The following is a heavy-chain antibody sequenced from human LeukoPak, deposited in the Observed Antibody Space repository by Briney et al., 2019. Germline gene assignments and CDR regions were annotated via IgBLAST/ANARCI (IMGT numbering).Heavy chain of an antibody. CDR1: GYTFTGYY. CDR3: ARGSVVVPAALPIPPDY. CDR2: ISPNSGGT. V-gene: IGHV1-2*02. J-gene: IGHJ4*02. D-gene: IGHD2-2*01. Sequence: ASVKVSCKASGYTFTGYYMHWVRQAPGQGLEWMGWISPNSGGTNYAQKFQGRVTMTRDTSISTAYMELSRLRSDDTAVYYCARGSVVVPAALPIPPDYWGQGTLVTVSP.